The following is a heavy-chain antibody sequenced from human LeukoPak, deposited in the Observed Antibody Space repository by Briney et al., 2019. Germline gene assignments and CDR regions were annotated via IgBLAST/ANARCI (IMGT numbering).Heavy chain of an antibody. CDR2: IKSKTDGGTI. V-gene: IGHV3-15*01. Sequence: GGSLRLSCAASGFTFSNAWMSWVRQAPGKGLEWVGHIKSKTDGGTIDYAAPVKGRFTISRDDSKNTLYLQMNSLKTEDTAVYYCARDSGTTGEVKFDPWGQGTLVTVSS. CDR1: GFTFSNAW. CDR3: ARDSGTTGEVKFDP. D-gene: IGHD3-10*01. J-gene: IGHJ5*02.